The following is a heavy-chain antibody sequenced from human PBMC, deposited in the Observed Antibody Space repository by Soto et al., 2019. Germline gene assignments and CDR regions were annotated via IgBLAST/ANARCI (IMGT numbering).Heavy chain of an antibody. CDR3: AWFFGSGFDY. CDR1: GFTFSTDS. J-gene: IGHJ4*02. CDR2: ISTSGATR. V-gene: IGHV3-48*02. D-gene: IGHD6-19*01. Sequence: EVQLVESGGGLVQPGGSLRLSCVASGFTFSTDSMNWVRQAPGKGLEWVAHISTSGATRYYADSVKGRFTISRDNAKTSLYLQMDSLRNEYTAVYYCAWFFGSGFDYWGQGTLVTVSS.